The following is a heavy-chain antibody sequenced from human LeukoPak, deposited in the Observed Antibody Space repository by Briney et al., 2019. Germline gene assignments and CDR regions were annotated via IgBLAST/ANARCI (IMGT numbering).Heavy chain of an antibody. CDR3: ARPYSSGWSYYYYMDV. CDR1: GFTFSDYY. J-gene: IGHJ6*03. V-gene: IGHV3-11*04. Sequence: GGSLRLSCAPSGFTFSDYYMSWIRQAPGKGLEWVAYISSSGSTIYYADSVKGRFTISRDNAKNSLYLQMNSLRAEDTAVYYCARPYSSGWSYYYYMDVWGKGTTVTVSS. D-gene: IGHD6-19*01. CDR2: ISSSGSTI.